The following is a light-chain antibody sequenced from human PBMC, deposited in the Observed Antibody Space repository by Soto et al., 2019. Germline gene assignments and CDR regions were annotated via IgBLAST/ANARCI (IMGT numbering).Light chain of an antibody. J-gene: IGLJ1*01. CDR3: SSYAGSNSLV. V-gene: IGLV2-8*01. CDR1: SSDVGGYNY. CDR2: DVS. Sequence: QSALTQPPSASGSLGQSVTISCTGSSSDVGGYNYVSWYQQHPGKAPKLLIYDVSQRPSGVPDRFSGSKSGNTASLTVSGLQPEDETDYYCSSYAGSNSLVFGTGTKVTVL.